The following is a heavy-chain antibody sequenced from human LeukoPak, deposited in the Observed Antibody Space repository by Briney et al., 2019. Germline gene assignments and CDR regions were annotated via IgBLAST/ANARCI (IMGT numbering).Heavy chain of an antibody. CDR2: MNPNSGNT. CDR1: GYTFTSYD. D-gene: IGHD3-3*01. CDR3: TRVSTYFGVVTDFDY. V-gene: IGHV1-8*01. J-gene: IGHJ4*02. Sequence: GASVKVSCKASGYTFTSYDINWVRQATGQGLEWMGWMNPNSGNTGYAQKFQGRVTMTRNTSISTAYMELSSLRSEDTAVYYCTRVSTYFGVVTDFDYWGQGTLVTVSS.